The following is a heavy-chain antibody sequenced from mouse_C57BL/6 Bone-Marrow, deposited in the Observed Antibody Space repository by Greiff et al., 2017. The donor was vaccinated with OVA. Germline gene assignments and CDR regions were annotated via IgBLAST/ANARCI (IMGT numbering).Heavy chain of an antibody. Sequence: QVQLQQSGAELVRPGASVTLSCKASGYTFTDYEMHWVKQTPVHGLEWIGAIDPETGGTAYNQKFKGKAILTADKSSSTAYMELRSLTSEDSAVYYCTREYDGSSKGDYFDYWGQGTTLTVSS. CDR2: IDPETGGT. CDR1: GYTFTDYE. V-gene: IGHV1-15*01. D-gene: IGHD1-1*01. J-gene: IGHJ2*01. CDR3: TREYDGSSKGDYFDY.